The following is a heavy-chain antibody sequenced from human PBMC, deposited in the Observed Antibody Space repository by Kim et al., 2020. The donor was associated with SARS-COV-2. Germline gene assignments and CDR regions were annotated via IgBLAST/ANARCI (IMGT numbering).Heavy chain of an antibody. CDR2: IFPDHSHT. CDR3: VAARNGNFWWFDP. Sequence: GESLKISCSGNTFTSYWIGWVRQIPGKGLEWMGIIFPDHSHTKYSPSFQGQVTISADRSINTAYLQWNSLKASDTAMYYFVAARNGNFWWFDPWGQGTLV. D-gene: IGHD1-26*01. V-gene: IGHV5-51*01. J-gene: IGHJ5*02. CDR1: GNTFTSYW.